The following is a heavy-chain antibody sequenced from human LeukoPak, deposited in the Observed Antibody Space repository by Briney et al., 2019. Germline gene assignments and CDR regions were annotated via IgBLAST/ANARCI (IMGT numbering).Heavy chain of an antibody. Sequence: PSETLSLTCTVSGGSISSSSYYWGWVRQPPGKGLEWIGSSYYSGSIYYHPDLTSRVTISVDTSKNQFALKLSSVTAADTAVYYCARGAAEWLLLYYFDYWGQGTLVTVSS. CDR3: ARGAAEWLLLYYFDY. D-gene: IGHD3-3*01. J-gene: IGHJ4*02. CDR2: SYYSGSI. V-gene: IGHV4-39*01. CDR1: GGSISSSSYY.